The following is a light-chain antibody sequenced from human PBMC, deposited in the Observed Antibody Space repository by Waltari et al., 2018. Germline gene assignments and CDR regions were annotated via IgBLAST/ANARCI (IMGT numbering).Light chain of an antibody. Sequence: QSALTHPAAVSGSPGHSITISCTGTTLDDGTYNLLSWYQQYPGKAPKVMIYDDNSRPSGVSDRFSGSKSGNTASLTISGVQAEDEADYYCCSYAGSYTWVFGGGTKLTVL. CDR2: DDN. CDR3: CSYAGSYTWV. J-gene: IGLJ3*02. CDR1: TLDDGTYNL. V-gene: IGLV2-23*01.